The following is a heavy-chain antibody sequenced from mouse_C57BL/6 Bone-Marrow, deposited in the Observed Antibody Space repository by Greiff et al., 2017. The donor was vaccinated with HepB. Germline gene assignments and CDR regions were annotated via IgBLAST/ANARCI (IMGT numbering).Heavy chain of an antibody. V-gene: IGHV5-6*01. Sequence: EVQLVESGGDLVKPGGSLKLSCAASGFTFSSYGMSWVRQTPDKRLEWVATISSGGSYTYYPDSVKGRFTISRDNAKNTLYLQMSSLKSEDTAMYYCARQVLLIYYDYDDYWGQGTTLTVSS. D-gene: IGHD2-4*01. J-gene: IGHJ2*01. CDR3: ARQVLLIYYDYDDY. CDR2: ISSGGSYT. CDR1: GFTFSSYG.